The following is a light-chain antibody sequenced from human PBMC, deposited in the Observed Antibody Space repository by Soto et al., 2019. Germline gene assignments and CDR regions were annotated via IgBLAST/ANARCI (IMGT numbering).Light chain of an antibody. CDR2: DAS. CDR1: QSVSSY. Sequence: EIVLTHSAATLSLARGERSTVSCWASQSVSSYLAWYQQKPGQAPRLLIYDASNRATGIPARFSGSGSGTDFTLTISSLEPEDFAVYYCQQRSNWPPITFGQGTRLENK. CDR3: QQRSNWPPIT. V-gene: IGKV3-11*01. J-gene: IGKJ5*01.